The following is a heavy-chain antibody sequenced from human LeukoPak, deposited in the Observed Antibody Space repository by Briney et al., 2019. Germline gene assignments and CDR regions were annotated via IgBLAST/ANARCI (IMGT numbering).Heavy chain of an antibody. V-gene: IGHV3-30*02. Sequence: TGGSLRLSCAASGFTFSSYGMHWVRQAPGKGLEWVAFIRYDGSNKYYADSVKGRFTISRDNSKNTLYLQMNSPRAEDTAVYYCAKDRATIAAAGTGFDYWGQGTLVTVSS. J-gene: IGHJ4*02. CDR1: GFTFSSYG. CDR3: AKDRATIAAAGTGFDY. CDR2: IRYDGSNK. D-gene: IGHD6-13*01.